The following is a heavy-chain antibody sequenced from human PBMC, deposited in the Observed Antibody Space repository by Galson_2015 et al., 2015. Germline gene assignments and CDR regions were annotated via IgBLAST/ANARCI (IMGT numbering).Heavy chain of an antibody. V-gene: IGHV3-53*01. CDR3: ASLPHVVVTAISYYGMDV. CDR2: IYSGGST. Sequence: LRLSCAASGFTVSSNYMSWVRQAPGKGLEWVSVIYSGGSTYYADSVKGRFTISRDNSKNTLYLQMNSLRAEDTAVYYCASLPHVVVTAISYYGMDVWGQGTTVTVSS. J-gene: IGHJ6*02. CDR1: GFTVSSNY. D-gene: IGHD2-21*02.